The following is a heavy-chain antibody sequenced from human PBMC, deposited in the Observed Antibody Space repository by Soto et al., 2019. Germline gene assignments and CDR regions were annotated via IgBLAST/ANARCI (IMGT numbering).Heavy chain of an antibody. D-gene: IGHD6-19*01. CDR3: ASDRYGGWTPGGSDY. CDR2: ISSSSTYI. Sequence: EVQLVESGGGLVKPGGSLRLSCAASGFTFSSYSMNWVRQAPGKGLEWVLFISSSSTYIYHADSVKGRFTISRDNAKNSLYLQMNSLRVEDTAVYYCASDRYGGWTPGGSDYGGQGTLVTVSS. J-gene: IGHJ4*02. CDR1: GFTFSSYS. V-gene: IGHV3-21*01.